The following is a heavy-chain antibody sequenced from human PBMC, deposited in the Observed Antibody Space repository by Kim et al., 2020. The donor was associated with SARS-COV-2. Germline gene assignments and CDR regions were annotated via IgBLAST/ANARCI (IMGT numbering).Heavy chain of an antibody. CDR3: ATSGQADY. CDR1: GYTFTSYG. J-gene: IGHJ4*02. V-gene: IGHV1-18*01. CDR2: ISTYNGDT. D-gene: IGHD6-6*01. Sequence: ASVKVSCKASGYTFTSYGISWVRQAPGQGLEWMGWISTYNGDTNYAQKFQGRVTMTTDTSTSTAYMELRSLTSDDTAVYYCATSGQADYWGQGTLVTVSS.